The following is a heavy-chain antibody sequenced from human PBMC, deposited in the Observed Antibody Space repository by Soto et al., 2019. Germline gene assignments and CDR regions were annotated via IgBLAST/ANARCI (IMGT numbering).Heavy chain of an antibody. V-gene: IGHV4-31*03. D-gene: IGHD3-22*01. CDR1: GGSIKNGGYY. Sequence: QVQLQESGPGLVKPSQTLSLICTVSGGSIKNGGYYWTWIRQHPGKGLEWTGYIHNSGSTNYNPPHQSRLTVSKDTSKNEFSLNMSSVTAADTAVYYCARTAVTLYAACGYYPYFEFWGQGTVVCVSS. CDR2: IHNSGST. J-gene: IGHJ4*02. CDR3: ARTAVTLYAACGYYPYFEF.